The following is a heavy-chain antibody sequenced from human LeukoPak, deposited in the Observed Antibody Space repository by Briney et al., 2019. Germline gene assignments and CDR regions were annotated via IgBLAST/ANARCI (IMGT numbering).Heavy chain of an antibody. Sequence: SETLSLTCAVYDGSFSGYSWSWIRQPPGKGLEWIGEINHSGSTNYNPSLKSRVTISLDTSKNQFSLRLSSVTAADTAVYYCARVITMVRGVITGWFDPWGQGTLVTVSS. CDR3: ARVITMVRGVITGWFDP. CDR2: INHSGST. CDR1: DGSFSGYS. D-gene: IGHD3-10*01. V-gene: IGHV4-34*01. J-gene: IGHJ5*02.